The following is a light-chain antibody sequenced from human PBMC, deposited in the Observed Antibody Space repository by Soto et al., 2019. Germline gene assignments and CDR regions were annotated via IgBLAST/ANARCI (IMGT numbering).Light chain of an antibody. V-gene: IGKV1-33*01. Sequence: DIQMTQSPSSLSASVGDRVTITCQASQNINNYLNWYQQKPGRAPKLLIYDASNLEAGVPSRFRGSGSGTVFTFTTAPLQLKNFATYYCQQKEILPTFGQGTRLEIK. CDR3: QQKEILPT. CDR2: DAS. J-gene: IGKJ5*01. CDR1: QNINNY.